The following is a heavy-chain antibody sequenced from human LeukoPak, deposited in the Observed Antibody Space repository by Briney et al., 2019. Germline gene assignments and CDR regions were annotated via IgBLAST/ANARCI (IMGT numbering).Heavy chain of an antibody. CDR2: INPSGST. D-gene: IGHD2-2*01. CDR1: GGSFRGYS. CDR3: ARVPTRSCPSREH. V-gene: IGHV4-34*01. Sequence: SETLTLTCAVSGGSFRGYSRSWVRQPAGMGLEWIGEINPSGSTKYSPSLKSRVTISVDTSKHQFSLNLNSVTAAGTAVYYCARVPTRSCPSREHWGGGPVDSVSS. J-gene: IGHJ4*02.